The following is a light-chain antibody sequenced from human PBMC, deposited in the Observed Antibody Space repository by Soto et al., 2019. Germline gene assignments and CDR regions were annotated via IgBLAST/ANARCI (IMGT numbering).Light chain of an antibody. Sequence: DIQMTQAPSTLSASVAGRVNITCRASQSISSWLAWYQQKPGKAPKLLIYKASSLESGVPSRFSGSGSGTEFTLTISSLQPDDFATYYCQQYNSYPWTFGQGTKVDIK. J-gene: IGKJ1*01. CDR3: QQYNSYPWT. CDR1: QSISSW. V-gene: IGKV1-5*03. CDR2: KAS.